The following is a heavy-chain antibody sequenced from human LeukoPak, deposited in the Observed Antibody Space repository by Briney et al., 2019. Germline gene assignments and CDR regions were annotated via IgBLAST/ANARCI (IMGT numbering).Heavy chain of an antibody. CDR2: MYYTGET. J-gene: IGHJ4*02. CDR1: GDFFGSYY. CDR3: ARHHSGWHFDS. D-gene: IGHD6-19*01. Sequence: SETLSLTCSVSGDFFGSYYWSWVRQPPGKGLERIGCMYYTGETHYNPSLQSRVSMSIDTSKNQFSLKVYSLTAADTAVYYCARHHSGWHFDSWGQGIPVTISS. V-gene: IGHV4-59*01.